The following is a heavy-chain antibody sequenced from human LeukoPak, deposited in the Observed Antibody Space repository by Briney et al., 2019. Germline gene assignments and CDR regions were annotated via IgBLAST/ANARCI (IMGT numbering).Heavy chain of an antibody. Sequence: ASAKVSCMESGYTFTGYGISSVRQAPGPGLEWMGWLSAYNGNTNYAQKLQGRVTMTTDTSTSTAYMELRSLRSDDTAVYYCARDSVVPAAMFFYFDYWGQGTLVTVSS. CDR2: LSAYNGNT. CDR3: ARDSVVPAAMFFYFDY. V-gene: IGHV1-18*01. J-gene: IGHJ4*02. D-gene: IGHD2-2*01. CDR1: GYTFTGYG.